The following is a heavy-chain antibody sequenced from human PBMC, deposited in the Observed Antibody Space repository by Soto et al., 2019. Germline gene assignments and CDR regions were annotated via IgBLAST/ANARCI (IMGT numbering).Heavy chain of an antibody. CDR3: AKLYQKPGIAMAGIRGRFDP. CDR2: ISGSGGST. J-gene: IGHJ5*02. V-gene: IGHV3-23*01. CDR1: GFTFSSYA. Sequence: GGSLRLSCAASGFTFSSYAMSWVRQAPGKGLEWVSAISGSGGSTYYADSVKGRFTISRDNSKNTLYLQMNSLRAEDTAVYYCAKLYQKPGIAMAGIRGRFDPWGQGTLVTVSS. D-gene: IGHD6-19*01.